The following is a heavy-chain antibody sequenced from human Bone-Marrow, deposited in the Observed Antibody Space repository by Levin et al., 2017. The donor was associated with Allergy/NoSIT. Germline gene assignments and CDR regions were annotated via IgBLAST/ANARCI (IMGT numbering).Heavy chain of an antibody. CDR2: IRGKLNSYAT. CDR1: GFTFSASE. CDR3: STDSGSYHY. V-gene: IGHV3-73*01. J-gene: IGHJ4*02. D-gene: IGHD1-26*01. Sequence: GGSLRLSCAASGFTFSASEMHWVRQASGKGLEWVGRIRGKLNSYATAYTASVKGRFTISRDDLKNTAYLQMNSLQTEDAAVYYCSTDSGSYHYWGQGTLVTVSS.